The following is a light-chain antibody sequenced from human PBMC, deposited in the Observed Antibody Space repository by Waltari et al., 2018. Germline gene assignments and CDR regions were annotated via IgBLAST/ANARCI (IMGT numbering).Light chain of an antibody. CDR2: KAS. CDR3: QQYNSYSWT. V-gene: IGKV1-5*03. CDR1: QSISSW. Sequence: DIQMTQSPSTLSASVGXXVTITCRASQSISSWLAWYQQKPGKAPKLLIYKASSLESGVPXRFSGSGSXXDFTLTISXLQPDDXXTYYCQQYNSYSWTXXXGTKVEIK. J-gene: IGKJ1*01.